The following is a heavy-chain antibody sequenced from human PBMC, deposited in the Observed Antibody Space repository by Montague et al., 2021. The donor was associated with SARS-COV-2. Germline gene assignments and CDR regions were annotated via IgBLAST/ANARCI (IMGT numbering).Heavy chain of an antibody. CDR1: VSWNSGEN. Sequence: SETLSLTCSRLVSWNSGENWNSIRLNSSNHGKWIAYICLKKIIDYHPSLRSRTTIAVDTSKNQLSLKLTSVSAADTAVYFCARAREGSDIFDLWGQGTMVNVSS. CDR3: ARAREGSDIFDL. J-gene: IGHJ3*01. V-gene: IGHV4-59*01. CDR2: ICLKKII. D-gene: IGHD2-21*01.